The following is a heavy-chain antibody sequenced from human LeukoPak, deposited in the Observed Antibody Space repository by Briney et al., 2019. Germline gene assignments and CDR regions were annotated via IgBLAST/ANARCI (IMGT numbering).Heavy chain of an antibody. CDR2: IYYSGST. V-gene: IGHV4-39*07. CDR1: GGSISSSSYY. Sequence: PSETLSLTCTVSGGSISSSSYYWGWIRQPPGKGLEWIGSIYYSGSTYYNPSLKSRVTISVDTSKNQFSLKVGSVTAADTAVYYCARGGFDWNEVSGRWFDPWGQGTLVTVSS. J-gene: IGHJ5*02. CDR3: ARGGFDWNEVSGRWFDP. D-gene: IGHD1-1*01.